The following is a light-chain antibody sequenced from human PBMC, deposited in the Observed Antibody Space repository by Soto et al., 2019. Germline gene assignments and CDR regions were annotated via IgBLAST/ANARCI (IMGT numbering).Light chain of an antibody. CDR1: KLGDKY. CDR3: QAWDSTTAV. J-gene: IGLJ1*01. Sequence: SYELTQPPSVSVSPGQTASITCSGDKLGDKYACWYQQKPGQSPVLVIYQDNKRPSGIPERFSGSNSGNTATLTISGTRAMDEADYYCQAWDSTTAVFGTGTKLTVL. CDR2: QDN. V-gene: IGLV3-1*01.